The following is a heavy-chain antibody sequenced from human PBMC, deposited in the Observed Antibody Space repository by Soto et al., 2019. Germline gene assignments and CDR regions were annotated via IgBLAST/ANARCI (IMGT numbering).Heavy chain of an antibody. D-gene: IGHD3-16*02. V-gene: IGHV1-46*01. CDR2: INPSGGST. CDR3: ARGFYYDYVWGSYRPFDY. J-gene: IGHJ4*02. CDR1: GYTFTSYY. Sequence: GASVKVSCKSSGYTFTSYYMHWLRQAPGQGLEWMGIINPSGGSTSYAQKFQGRVTMTRDTSTSTVYMELSSLRSEDTAVYYCARGFYYDYVWGSYRPFDYWGQGTLVTVSS.